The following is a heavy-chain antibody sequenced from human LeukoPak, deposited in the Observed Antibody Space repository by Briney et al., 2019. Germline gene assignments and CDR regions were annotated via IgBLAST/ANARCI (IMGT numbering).Heavy chain of an antibody. V-gene: IGHV4-38-2*02. J-gene: IGHJ4*02. CDR1: GYSISSGYY. Sequence: SETLSLTCTVSGYSISSGYYWGWIRQPPGKGLEWIGSVYYTGASYYNPSLKSRVTISIDTSKKHFSLKLTSVTAADTAVYYCARGAPPQNWGQGTLVAVSS. CDR3: ARGAPPQN. CDR2: VYYTGAS.